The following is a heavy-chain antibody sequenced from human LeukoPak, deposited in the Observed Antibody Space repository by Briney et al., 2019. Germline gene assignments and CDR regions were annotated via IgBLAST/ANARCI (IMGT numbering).Heavy chain of an antibody. V-gene: IGHV3-9*01. D-gene: IGHD7-27*01. J-gene: IGHJ4*02. CDR1: GFSFDDYA. Sequence: GGSLRLSCAGSGFSFDDYAMHWVPQAPGKGLEWVSGISWNSAQIGYTDSVRGRVTVSRDNAKNSLYLQMNSPRPEDTALYYCAAIKWGSDFDYWGQGTLVTVSS. CDR3: AAIKWGSDFDY. CDR2: ISWNSAQI.